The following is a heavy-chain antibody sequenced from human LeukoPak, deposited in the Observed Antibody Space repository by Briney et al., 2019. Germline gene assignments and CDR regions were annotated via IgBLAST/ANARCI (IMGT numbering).Heavy chain of an antibody. V-gene: IGHV1-69*05. CDR3: AREAAMGDYYYYYMDV. CDR2: IIPIFGTA. J-gene: IGHJ6*03. CDR1: GGTFSSYA. Sequence: ASVKVSCKASGGTFSSYAISWVRQAPGQGLEWMGRIIPIFGTANYAQKFQGRVTITTDESTSTAYMELSGLRSEDRAVYYCAREAAMGDYYYYYMDVWGKGTTVTVSS. D-gene: IGHD5-18*01.